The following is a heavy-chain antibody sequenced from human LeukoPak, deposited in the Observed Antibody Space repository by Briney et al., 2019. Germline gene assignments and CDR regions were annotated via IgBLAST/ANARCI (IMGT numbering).Heavy chain of an antibody. J-gene: IGHJ4*02. CDR1: GFTFSCYW. Sequence: GGSLRLSCAASGFTFSCYWMSWVRQAPGKGLEWVANIKQDGSEKYYVDSVKGRFTISRDNAKNSLYLQMNSLRAEDTAVYYCARGDTAMVWGPFDYWGQGTLVTVSS. V-gene: IGHV3-7*01. CDR2: IKQDGSEK. D-gene: IGHD5-18*01. CDR3: ARGDTAMVWGPFDY.